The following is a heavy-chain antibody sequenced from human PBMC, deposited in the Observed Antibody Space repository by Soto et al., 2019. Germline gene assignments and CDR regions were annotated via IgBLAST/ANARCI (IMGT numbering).Heavy chain of an antibody. Sequence: GGSLRLSCAASGFTFSSYAMSWVRQAPGKGLEWVSAISGSGGSTYYADSVKGRFTISRDNSKNTLYLQMNSLRAEDTAVYYCAKGGVVVVAATRRGYWGQGTLVTVSS. CDR1: GFTFSSYA. CDR3: AKGGVVVVAATRRGY. V-gene: IGHV3-23*01. CDR2: ISGSGGST. J-gene: IGHJ4*02. D-gene: IGHD2-15*01.